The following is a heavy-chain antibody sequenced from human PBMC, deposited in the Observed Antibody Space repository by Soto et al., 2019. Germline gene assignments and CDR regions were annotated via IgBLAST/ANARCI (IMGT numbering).Heavy chain of an antibody. CDR3: ASDMDYYHYYGMDV. D-gene: IGHD3-10*01. V-gene: IGHV1-69*06. CDR2: IIPLFGRG. J-gene: IGHJ6*02. CDR1: GGISTSHS. Sequence: KVSCKASGGISTSHSISWIRQAPGQGLQWMGGIIPLFGRGNHAQQFQDRLTITADKLTSTSYMELSSLRLTDTAVYYCASDMDYYHYYGMDVWGQGTTVTVSS.